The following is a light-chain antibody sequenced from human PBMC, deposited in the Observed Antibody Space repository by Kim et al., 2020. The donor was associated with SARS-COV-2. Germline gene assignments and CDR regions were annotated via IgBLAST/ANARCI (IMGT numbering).Light chain of an antibody. J-gene: IGKJ5*01. CDR3: QQYNNWHAVT. CDR1: QGVSSN. Sequence: EIVMTQSPATLSVSPGDRATLSCRASQGVSSNLAWFQQQPGQAPRLLIYGASTRATGIPARFSGTGSGTEFPLNISSLQSEDFAVYYCQQYNNWHAVTFGQGTRLEIK. CDR2: GAS. V-gene: IGKV3-15*01.